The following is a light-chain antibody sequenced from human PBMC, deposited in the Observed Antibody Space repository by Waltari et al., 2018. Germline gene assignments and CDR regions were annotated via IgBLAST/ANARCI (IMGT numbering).Light chain of an antibody. CDR2: HVT. CDR3: SSYTITYTRV. J-gene: IGLJ3*02. Sequence: QSALTQPGSASGPPGRSIPGSSTRTSSNIGANNYVSWYRQHQGKAPKLILYHVTTRPSGVSNRFSGSKSGNTASLTISGLQAEDEADYFCSSYTITYTRVFGGGTKLTVL. V-gene: IGLV2-14*01. CDR1: SSNIGANNY.